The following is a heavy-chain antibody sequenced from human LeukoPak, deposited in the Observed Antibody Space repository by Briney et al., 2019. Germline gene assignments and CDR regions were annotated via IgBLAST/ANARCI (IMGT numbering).Heavy chain of an antibody. CDR1: SDFFSSVTDY. CDR3: ARERGEEYSSGWYKTNFFDT. Sequence: SETLSLTCTVSSDFFSSVTDYWAWIRQPPGKGLEWIASGDYSGGTYYNPTLESRVAISADMSKNQVSLKLSSVTAADTALYYCARERGEEYSSGWYKTNFFDTWGQGTRVTVSS. J-gene: IGHJ4*02. D-gene: IGHD6-19*01. V-gene: IGHV4-39*07. CDR2: GDYSGGT.